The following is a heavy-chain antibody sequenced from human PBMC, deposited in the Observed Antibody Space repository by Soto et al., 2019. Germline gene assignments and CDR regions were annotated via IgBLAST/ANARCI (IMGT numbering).Heavy chain of an antibody. V-gene: IGHV3-23*01. CDR1: GFTFSSYA. Sequence: GGSLRLSCAASGFTFSSYAMSWVRQAPGKGLEWVSAISGSGGSTYYADSVKGRFTISRDNSKNTLYLQMNSLRAEDTAVYYCAKDPSIKITFGGVPWFDPWGQGTLVTVSS. D-gene: IGHD3-16*01. CDR3: AKDPSIKITFGGVPWFDP. J-gene: IGHJ5*02. CDR2: ISGSGGST.